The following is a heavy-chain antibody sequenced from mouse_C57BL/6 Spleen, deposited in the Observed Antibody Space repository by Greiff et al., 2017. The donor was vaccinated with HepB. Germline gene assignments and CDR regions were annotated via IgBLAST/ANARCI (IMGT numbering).Heavy chain of an antibody. V-gene: IGHV1-80*01. Sequence: VKLMESGAELVKPGASVKISCKASGYAFSSYWMNWVKQRPGKGLEWIGQIYPGDGDTNYNGKFKGKATLTADKSSSTAYMQLSSLTSEDSAVYFWARDPYDYDGFAYWGQGTLVTVSA. CDR3: ARDPYDYDGFAY. J-gene: IGHJ3*01. D-gene: IGHD2-4*01. CDR1: GYAFSSYW. CDR2: IYPGDGDT.